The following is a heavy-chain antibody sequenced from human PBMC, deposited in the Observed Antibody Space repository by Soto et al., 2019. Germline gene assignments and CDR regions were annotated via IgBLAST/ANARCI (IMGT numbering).Heavy chain of an antibody. CDR1: GGTFSRYT. D-gene: IGHD3-9*01. CDR2: IIPILGIA. V-gene: IGHV1-69*08. J-gene: IGHJ4*02. CDR3: ARDSDYDILTGQ. Sequence: QVQLVQSGAEVKKPGSSVKVSCKASGGTFSRYTISWVRQAPGQGLEWMGRIIPILGIANYAQKFQGRVTITADKSTSTAYMELSSLRSEDTAVYYCARDSDYDILTGQWGQGTLVTVSS.